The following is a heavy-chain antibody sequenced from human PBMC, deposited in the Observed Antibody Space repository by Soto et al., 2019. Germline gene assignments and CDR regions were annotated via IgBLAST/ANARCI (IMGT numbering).Heavy chain of an antibody. V-gene: IGHV4-4*09. Sequence: QMQLQASGPGLVKPSETLSLTCNVSGASVSHGYWSWIRQPPGKGLEWIGFMYFGGSFNYNPSLTSRATTSVDTSKYQFAMKLPSVTASDTAVYYCARSYYDSTGFAVDPWGQGTLVTVSS. J-gene: IGHJ5*02. D-gene: IGHD3-22*01. CDR1: GASVSHGY. CDR2: MYFGGSF. CDR3: ARSYYDSTGFAVDP.